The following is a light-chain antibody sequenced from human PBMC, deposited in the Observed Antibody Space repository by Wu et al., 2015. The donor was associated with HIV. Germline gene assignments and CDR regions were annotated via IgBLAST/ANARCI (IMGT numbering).Light chain of an antibody. CDR1: ESVTMS. CDR3: QKYNTAPWT. CDR2: GAT. Sequence: EVVMTQSPATLSVSPGERVTLSCRASESVTMSVVWYQQKPGQVPRLLIYGATTRATGVPARFSGSASGTEFTLTISSLQPEDVATYYCQKYNTAPWTFGQGTKVEMK. V-gene: IGKV3-15*01. J-gene: IGKJ1*01.